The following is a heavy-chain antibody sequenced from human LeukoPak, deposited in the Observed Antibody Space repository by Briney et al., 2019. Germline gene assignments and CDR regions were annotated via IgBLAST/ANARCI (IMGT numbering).Heavy chain of an antibody. CDR2: ISYDGSNK. V-gene: IGHV3-30-3*01. J-gene: IGHJ5*02. Sequence: GGSLRLSCAASRFTFSSSAIHWVRQAPGKGLEWVAVISYDGSNKYYADSVKGRFTISRDNSQNTLYLQMNSLRAEDTAVYYCARDSGPFDPWGQGTLVTVSS. D-gene: IGHD3-10*01. CDR3: ARDSGPFDP. CDR1: RFTFSSSA.